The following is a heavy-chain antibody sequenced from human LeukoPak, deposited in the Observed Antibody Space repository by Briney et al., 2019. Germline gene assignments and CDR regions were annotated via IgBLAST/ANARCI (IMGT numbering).Heavy chain of an antibody. J-gene: IGHJ4*02. CDR2: ISDDGSRK. CDR3: AKDRSTTWSFDY. D-gene: IGHD6-13*01. CDR1: GFTFSFSG. Sequence: GGSLRLSCAASGFTFSFSGMNWVRQAPGKGLEWVAFISDDGSRKYCADSVKGRFTISRDNSKNTLFLQMNSLRTEDTAVYYCAKDRSTTWSFDYWGQGTLVAVSS. V-gene: IGHV3-30*18.